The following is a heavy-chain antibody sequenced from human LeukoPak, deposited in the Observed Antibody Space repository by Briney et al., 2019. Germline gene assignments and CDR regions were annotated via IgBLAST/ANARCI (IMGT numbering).Heavy chain of an antibody. J-gene: IGHJ5*02. D-gene: IGHD6-13*01. V-gene: IGHV4-34*01. CDR2: INHSGST. CDR1: GGSISSYY. CDR3: ARSRTRQLAPYNWFDP. Sequence: SETLSLTCTVSGGSISSYYWSWIRQPPGKGLEWIGEINHSGSTNYNPSLKSRVTISVDTSKNQFSLKLSSVTAADTAVYYCARSRTRQLAPYNWFDPWGQGTLVTVSS.